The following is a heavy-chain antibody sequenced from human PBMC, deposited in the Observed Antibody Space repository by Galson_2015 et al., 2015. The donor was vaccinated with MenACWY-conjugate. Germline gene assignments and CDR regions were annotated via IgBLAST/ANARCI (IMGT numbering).Heavy chain of an antibody. CDR3: TTHKPDSWGGLLFHFYMDV. Sequence: LRLSCAGSAFTFSNAYMSWVRQAPGKGLEWVGRIKSQTDGGKIDYAAPVKGRFTISRDGSKNTLYLQMNSLKIEDTAVYYCTTHKPDSWGGLLFHFYMDVWGKGTTVTVS. D-gene: IGHD2-21*01. V-gene: IGHV3-15*01. CDR1: AFTFSNAY. J-gene: IGHJ6*03. CDR2: IKSQTDGGKI.